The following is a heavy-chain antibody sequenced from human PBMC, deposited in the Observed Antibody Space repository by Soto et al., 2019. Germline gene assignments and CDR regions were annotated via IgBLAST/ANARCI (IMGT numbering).Heavy chain of an antibody. CDR2: ISGSGGST. J-gene: IGHJ4*02. CDR1: GFTFSSYA. CDR3: AKSYSFLAGRRDYFDY. D-gene: IGHD3-3*01. Sequence: EVQLLESGGGLVQPGGSLRLSCAASGFTFSSYAMSWVRQAPGKGLEWVSAISGSGGSTYYADSVKGRFTISRDNSKNTLYLQMNSLRAEDTAVYYCAKSYSFLAGRRDYFDYWGQGTLVTVSS. V-gene: IGHV3-23*01.